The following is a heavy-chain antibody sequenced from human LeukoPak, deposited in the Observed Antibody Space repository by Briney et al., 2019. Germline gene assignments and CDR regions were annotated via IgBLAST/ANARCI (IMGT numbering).Heavy chain of an antibody. CDR1: GYTFTGSY. D-gene: IGHD4-23*01. Sequence: ASVKVSCKASGYTFTGSYMHWVRQAPGQGLEWMGWINPNSGGTNYAQKFQGRVTMTRDTSISTAYIELSRLRSDDTAVYYCATSTSASVVLDYWGQGTLVAVSS. V-gene: IGHV1-2*02. J-gene: IGHJ4*02. CDR3: ATSTSASVVLDY. CDR2: INPNSGGT.